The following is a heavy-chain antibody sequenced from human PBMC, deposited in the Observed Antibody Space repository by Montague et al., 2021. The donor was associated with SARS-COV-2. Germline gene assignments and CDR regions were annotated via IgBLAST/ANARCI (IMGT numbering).Heavy chain of an antibody. CDR3: ARGDEEQWLVHYYYYGMDV. V-gene: IGHV6-1*01. Sequence: CASSGDSVSSNSAAWNWLRQSPSRGLEWLGRTYYRSKWYNDYAVSVKSRITINPDTSKNQFSLQLNSVTPEDTAVYYCARGDEEQWLVHYYYYGMDVWGQGTTVTVSS. CDR2: TYYRSKWYN. CDR1: GDSVSSNSAA. J-gene: IGHJ6*02. D-gene: IGHD6-19*01.